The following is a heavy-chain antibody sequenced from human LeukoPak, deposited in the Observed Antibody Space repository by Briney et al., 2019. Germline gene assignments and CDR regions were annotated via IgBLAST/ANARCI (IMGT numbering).Heavy chain of an antibody. CDR1: GFTFDDYA. D-gene: IGHD3-22*01. V-gene: IGHV3-9*01. J-gene: IGHJ4*02. CDR3: VKDSYYYDSSGGFDY. Sequence: QTGGSLRLSCAASGFTFDDYAMHWVRQAPGKGLEWVSGISWNSGSIGYADSVKGRFTISRDNAKNSLYLQMNSLRAEDTALYYCVKDSYYYDSSGGFDYWGQGTLVTVSS. CDR2: ISWNSGSI.